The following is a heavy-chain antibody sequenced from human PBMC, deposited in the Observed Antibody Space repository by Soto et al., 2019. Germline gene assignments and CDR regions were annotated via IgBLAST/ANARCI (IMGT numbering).Heavy chain of an antibody. V-gene: IGHV5-51*01. CDR1: GYSFTSYW. CDR2: IYPGDSDT. J-gene: IGHJ5*02. CDR3: ARQNGVKNRSYRSSVFWFDP. D-gene: IGHD6-6*01. Sequence: GESLKISCKGSGYSFTSYWIGWVRQMPGKGLEWMGIIYPGDSDTRYSPSFQGQVTISADKSISTAYLQWSSLKASDTAMYYCARQNGVKNRSYRSSVFWFDPWGQGTLVTVSS.